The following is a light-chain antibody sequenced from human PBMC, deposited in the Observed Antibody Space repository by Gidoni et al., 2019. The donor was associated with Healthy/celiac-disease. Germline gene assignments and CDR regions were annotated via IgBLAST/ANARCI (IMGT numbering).Light chain of an antibody. J-gene: IGKJ4*01. CDR2: GAS. CDR1: QSVSSSY. CDR3: QQYGSSPT. Sequence: EIVLTQSPGTLSLSPGDRATLSCRASQSVSSSYLAWYQQKPGQAPRLLIYGASSRATGIPERVSGSGSGTDFTLTISRLEPEDFAVYYCQQYGSSPTFGGGTKVEIK. V-gene: IGKV3-20*01.